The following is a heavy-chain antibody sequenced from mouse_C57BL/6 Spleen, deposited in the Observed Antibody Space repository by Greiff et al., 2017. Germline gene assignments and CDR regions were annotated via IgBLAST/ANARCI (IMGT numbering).Heavy chain of an antibody. Sequence: VQVVESGAELARPGASVKMSCKASGYTFTSYTMPWVKQRPGQGLEWIGYINTSRGYNKYNQKFKDKATLTADKSSSTAYMQLSSLTSEDSAVYYFARSPWAYWGQGTTLTVSS. CDR2: INTSRGYN. CDR1: GYTFTSYT. CDR3: ARSPWAY. V-gene: IGHV1-4*01. J-gene: IGHJ2*01.